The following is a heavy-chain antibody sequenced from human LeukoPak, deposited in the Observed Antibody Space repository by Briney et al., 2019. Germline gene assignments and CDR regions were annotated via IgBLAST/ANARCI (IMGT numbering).Heavy chain of an antibody. V-gene: IGHV5-51*01. D-gene: IGHD3-22*01. J-gene: IGHJ6*02. CDR2: IFPGDSDT. CDR3: ARQRDYYDSSGYFRYYYYGMDV. CDR1: GYSFTSYW. Sequence: GEPLKISCKGSGYSFTSYWIGWVRQMPGKGLEWMGIIFPGDSDTRYSPSFQGHVTISADKSISIAYLQWSSLKASDTAMYYCARQRDYYDSSGYFRYYYYGMDVWGQGTTVTVSS.